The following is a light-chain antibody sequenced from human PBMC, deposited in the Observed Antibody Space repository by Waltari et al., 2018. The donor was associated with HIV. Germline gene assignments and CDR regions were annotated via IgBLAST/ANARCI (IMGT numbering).Light chain of an antibody. CDR3: QQYDDSPWT. CDR2: GAS. CDR1: QSVSNSY. J-gene: IGKJ1*01. Sequence: EIVLTQSPGTLSLSPGERATLPCRASQSVSNSYLAWYQQKPGQAPRLLIFGASVRATGIPDRFTGSESGTDFTLTISRLEPEDFAVYYCQQYDDSPWTFGQGTKVDIK. V-gene: IGKV3-20*01.